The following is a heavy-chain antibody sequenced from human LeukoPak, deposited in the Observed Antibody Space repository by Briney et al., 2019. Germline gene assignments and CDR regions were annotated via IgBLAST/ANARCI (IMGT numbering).Heavy chain of an antibody. J-gene: IGHJ3*02. CDR2: ISSSSSYI. D-gene: IGHD1-26*01. CDR1: GFTFSGYS. Sequence: GGSLRLTCAASGFTFSGYSMNWVRQAPGKGLEWVSSISSSSSYIYYADSVKGRLTISRDNAKNSLYLQMNSLRAEDTAVYYCARGGELLIDAFDIWGQGTMVTVSS. CDR3: ARGGELLIDAFDI. V-gene: IGHV3-21*01.